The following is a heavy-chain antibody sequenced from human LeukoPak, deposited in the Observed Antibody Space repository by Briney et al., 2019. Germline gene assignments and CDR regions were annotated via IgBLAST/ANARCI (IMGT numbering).Heavy chain of an antibody. CDR1: GYSFTSYW. CDR2: IYPGDSDT. V-gene: IGHV5-51*01. CDR3: AVSLPGGVYGDYEAKWFDP. J-gene: IGHJ5*02. Sequence: GESLKISCKGSGYSFTSYWIGWVRQMPGKGLEWMGIIYPGDSDTRYSPSFQGQVTISADKSISTAYLQWSSLKASDTAMYYCAVSLPGGVYGDYEAKWFDPWGQETLVTVSS. D-gene: IGHD4-17*01.